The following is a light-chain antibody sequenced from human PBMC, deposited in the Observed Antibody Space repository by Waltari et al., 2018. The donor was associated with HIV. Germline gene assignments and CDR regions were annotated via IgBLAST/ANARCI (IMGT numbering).Light chain of an antibody. V-gene: IGLV2-14*01. CDR1: SSDVGGYNY. CDR2: DVS. Sequence: QSALTQPASVSGSPGQSITISCPGTSSDVGGYNYVSWYQQHPGKAPKLMIYDVSNRPSGVSNRFSVSKSGNTASLTISGLQAEDEADYYCSSYTSSSTPNWVFGGGTKLTVL. J-gene: IGLJ3*02. CDR3: SSYTSSSTPNWV.